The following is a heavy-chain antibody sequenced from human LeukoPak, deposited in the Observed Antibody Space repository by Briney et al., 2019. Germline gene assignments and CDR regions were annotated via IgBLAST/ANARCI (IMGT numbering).Heavy chain of an antibody. CDR2: IYYSGST. Sequence: SETLSLTCTASGGSISSSSYYWGWIRQPPGKGLEWIGSIYYSGSTYYNPSLKSRVTISVDTSKNQFSLKLSSVTAADTAVFYCARFSSLAAVGTDYWGQGTLVTVSS. J-gene: IGHJ4*02. CDR1: GGSISSSSYY. CDR3: ARFSSLAAVGTDY. V-gene: IGHV4-39*01. D-gene: IGHD6-13*01.